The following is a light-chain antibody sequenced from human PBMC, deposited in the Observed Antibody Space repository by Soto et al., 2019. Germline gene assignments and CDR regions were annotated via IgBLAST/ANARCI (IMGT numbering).Light chain of an antibody. J-gene: IGKJ1*01. CDR1: QSVGSN. V-gene: IGKV3-15*01. Sequence: EIVLTQSPGTLSLSPGERATLACRASQSVGSNLAWFQQKPGQAPRVLIYGASTRATGIPARFSGSGSGTEFTLTISSLQSEDFAVYYCQQYNNWLETFGQGTKWIS. CDR2: GAS. CDR3: QQYNNWLET.